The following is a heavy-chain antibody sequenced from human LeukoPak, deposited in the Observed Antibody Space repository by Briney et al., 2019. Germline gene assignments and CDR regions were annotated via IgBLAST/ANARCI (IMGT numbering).Heavy chain of an antibody. D-gene: IGHD6-13*01. Sequence: SETLSLTCTVSGGSISSSSYYWGWIRQPPGKGLEWIGSIYHSGSTYYNPSLKSRVTISVDTSKNQFSLKLSSVTAADTAVYYCARDGIAAAADDAFDIWGQGTMVTVSS. CDR1: GGSISSSSYY. J-gene: IGHJ3*02. CDR3: ARDGIAAAADDAFDI. V-gene: IGHV4-39*07. CDR2: IYHSGST.